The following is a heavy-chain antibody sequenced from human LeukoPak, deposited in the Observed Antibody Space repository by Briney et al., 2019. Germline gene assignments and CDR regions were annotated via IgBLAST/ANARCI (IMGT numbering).Heavy chain of an antibody. CDR2: IIGSGRDT. CDR3: AKWARYCTNGVCYYFDY. Sequence: GGSLRLSCAASGFTFSSYAMNWVRQAPGKRLEWVSSIIGSGRDTYYADSVKGRFTISRDNSKNTLYLQMNSLRAEDTAVYYCAKWARYCTNGVCYYFDYWGQGTLVTVSS. V-gene: IGHV3-23*01. CDR1: GFTFSSYA. D-gene: IGHD2-8*01. J-gene: IGHJ4*02.